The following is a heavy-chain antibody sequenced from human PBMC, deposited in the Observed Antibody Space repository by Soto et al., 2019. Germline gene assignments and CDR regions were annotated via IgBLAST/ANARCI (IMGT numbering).Heavy chain of an antibody. CDR3: AXXXXXXXXFDF. CDR1: GFTFSSYW. Sequence: EVQLVESGGGLVQPGGSLRLSCTASGFTFSSYWMHWVRQAPGKGLVWVSRIDSDGSPTNYADFVKGRFTISRDNAKNTLYLQMNSLRXEXTXVXXXAXXXXXXXXFDFWGQGTLVTVSS. CDR2: IDSDGSPT. J-gene: IGHJ4*02. V-gene: IGHV3-74*01.